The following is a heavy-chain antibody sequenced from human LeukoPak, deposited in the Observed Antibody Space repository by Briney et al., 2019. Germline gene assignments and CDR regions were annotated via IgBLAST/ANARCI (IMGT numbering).Heavy chain of an antibody. Sequence: SETLSLTCTVSGDSISSYSWSWIRQPAGKGLEWIGRIYTSGGTNYNPSLQSRVTMSVDTSKNQFSLKLSSVTAADTAAYYCARASRSCSRTSCQTPDVWGKGTTVTVSS. CDR1: GDSISSYS. CDR3: ARASRSCSRTSCQTPDV. V-gene: IGHV4-4*07. CDR2: IYTSGGT. J-gene: IGHJ6*04. D-gene: IGHD2-2*01.